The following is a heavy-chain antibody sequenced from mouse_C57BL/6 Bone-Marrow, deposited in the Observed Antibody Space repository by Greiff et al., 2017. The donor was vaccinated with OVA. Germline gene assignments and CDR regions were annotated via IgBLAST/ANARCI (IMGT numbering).Heavy chain of an antibody. CDR2: IYPRSGNS. D-gene: IGHD1-1*01. Sequence: LEESGAELARPGASVKLSCKASGYTFTSYGISWVKQRTGQGLEWIGEIYPRSGNSYYNEKFKGKATLTADKSSSTAYMELRSLTSEDSAVYFCARSGITTVVDDDWYFDVWGTGTTVTVSS. CDR1: GYTFTSYG. J-gene: IGHJ1*03. V-gene: IGHV1-81*01. CDR3: ARSGITTVVDDDWYFDV.